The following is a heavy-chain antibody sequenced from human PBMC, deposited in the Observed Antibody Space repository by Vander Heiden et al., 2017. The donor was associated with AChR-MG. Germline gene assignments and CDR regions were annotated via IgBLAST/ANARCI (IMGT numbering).Heavy chain of an antibody. CDR1: GYTFADYP. Sequence: QVQLVQSGAEVRKPGASVKVSCKASGYTFADYPIHWVRQAPGQRLEWMGWVNRGNGNTKYSQKFQGRVTITRDTSANTAYMELSSLRSEDTAVYYCARDPNTDYDLYYYYGMDVWGQGTTVTVSS. CDR2: VNRGNGNT. V-gene: IGHV1-3*01. CDR3: ARDPNTDYDLYYYYGMDV. J-gene: IGHJ6*02. D-gene: IGHD3-22*01.